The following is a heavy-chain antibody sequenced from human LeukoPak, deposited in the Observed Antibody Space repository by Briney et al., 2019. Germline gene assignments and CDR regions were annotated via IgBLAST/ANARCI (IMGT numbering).Heavy chain of an antibody. V-gene: IGHV3-9*01. CDR2: ISWNSGSI. CDR3: ARGNGDYEGGLDY. J-gene: IGHJ4*02. D-gene: IGHD4-17*01. Sequence: GRSLRLSCAASGFTFDDYAMHWVRQAPGKGLEWVSGISWNSGSIGYADSVKGRFTISRDNAKNSLYLQMNSLRAEDTAVYYCARGNGDYEGGLDYWGQGTLVTVSS. CDR1: GFTFDDYA.